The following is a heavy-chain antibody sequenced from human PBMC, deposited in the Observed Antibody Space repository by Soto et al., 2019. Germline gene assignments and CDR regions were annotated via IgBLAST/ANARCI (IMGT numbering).Heavy chain of an antibody. CDR3: AKSPGMYYYDSSGYYHYDY. CDR1: GFTFCNYA. J-gene: IGHJ4*02. D-gene: IGHD3-22*01. Sequence: GGSLRLSCAASGFTFCNYAMSWVRQAPGKGLEWVSVISGSGGSTYYADSVKGRFTISRDNSKNTLYLQMNSLRAEDTAVYYCAKSPGMYYYDSSGYYHYDYWGQGTLVTVSS. V-gene: IGHV3-23*01. CDR2: ISGSGGST.